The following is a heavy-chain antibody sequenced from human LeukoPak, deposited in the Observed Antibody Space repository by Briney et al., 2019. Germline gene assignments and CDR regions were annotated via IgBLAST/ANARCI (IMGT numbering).Heavy chain of an antibody. V-gene: IGHV1-2*02. Sequence: ASVRVSCKAPGYTFTGYYIHWVRQAPGQGLEWMGWINPKSGGTNYAQKFQGRVTMTRDTSISTAYMELSSLRSEDTAVYYCARGGDSSGYYIEYNYWGQGTLVTVSS. CDR3: ARGGDSSGYYIEYNY. CDR1: GYTFTGYY. D-gene: IGHD3-22*01. J-gene: IGHJ4*02. CDR2: INPKSGGT.